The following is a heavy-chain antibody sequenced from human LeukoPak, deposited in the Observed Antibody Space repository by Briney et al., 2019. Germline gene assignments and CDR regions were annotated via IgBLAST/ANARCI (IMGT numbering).Heavy chain of an antibody. CDR1: GYTFTGYY. CDR3: ARDKYTGYETFDY. V-gene: IGHV1-2*02. D-gene: IGHD5-12*01. CDR2: INPNNGGT. Sequence: ASVKVSCKASGYTFTGYYIHWVRQAPGQGLEWMGWINPNNGGTSYAQKFQGRVTMTRDTSISTAYMELNRLTSDDTAVYYCARDKYTGYETFDYWGQGTPVTVSS. J-gene: IGHJ4*02.